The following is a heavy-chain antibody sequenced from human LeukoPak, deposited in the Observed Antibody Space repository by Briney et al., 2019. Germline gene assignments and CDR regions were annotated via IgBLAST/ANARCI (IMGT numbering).Heavy chain of an antibody. Sequence: SETLSLTCTVSGGSISNYYWSWIRQPAGKGLEWIGRINPSGSTNYNPSLKTRVTTSVDTSKTQFSLKVRSVTAADTAVYYCARGLGLDPWGQGTLVTVPS. V-gene: IGHV4-4*07. CDR1: GGSISNYY. CDR3: ARGLGLDP. J-gene: IGHJ5*02. CDR2: INPSGST.